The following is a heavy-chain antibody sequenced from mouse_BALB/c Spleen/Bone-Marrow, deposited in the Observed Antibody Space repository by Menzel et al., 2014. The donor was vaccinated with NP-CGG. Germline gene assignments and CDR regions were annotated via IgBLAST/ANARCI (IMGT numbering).Heavy chain of an antibody. CDR2: IVPSSGYT. Sequence: QVQLQQSGAELARPGASVKMSCKASGYTFTSYTIHWVKRRPGQGLEWVGYIVPSSGYTDYNQNFKDKTTLTADKSSSTAYMQLSSLTSADSAVYYCAREARTGAWFAYWGQGTLVTVSA. D-gene: IGHD4-1*01. CDR1: GYTFTSYT. CDR3: AREARTGAWFAY. J-gene: IGHJ3*01. V-gene: IGHV1-4*02.